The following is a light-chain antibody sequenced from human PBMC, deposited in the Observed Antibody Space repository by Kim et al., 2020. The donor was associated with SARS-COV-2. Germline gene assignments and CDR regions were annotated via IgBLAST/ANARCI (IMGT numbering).Light chain of an antibody. V-gene: IGKV3-20*01. CDR3: QQYGSPPQT. CDR1: QTVSRNF. Sequence: PGERASLSCAASQTVSRNFLAWYQQKPGQAPRLLIYGASTRATGTPDRFSGSGTETHFTLTISRLEAEDFAVYFCQQYGSPPQTFGQGTKV. CDR2: GAS. J-gene: IGKJ1*01.